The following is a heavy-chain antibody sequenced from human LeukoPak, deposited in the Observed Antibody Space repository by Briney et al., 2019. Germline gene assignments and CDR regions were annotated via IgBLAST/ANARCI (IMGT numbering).Heavy chain of an antibody. J-gene: IGHJ4*02. Sequence: SVKVSCKASGGTFSSYTISWVRQAPGQGLEWMGRIIPILGIANYAQKFQGRVTITADKSTSTAYMELSSLRSEDTAVYYCASGTYYDFWSGYRLDYWGQGTLVTVSS. V-gene: IGHV1-69*02. D-gene: IGHD3-3*01. CDR2: IIPILGIA. CDR1: GGTFSSYT. CDR3: ASGTYYDFWSGYRLDY.